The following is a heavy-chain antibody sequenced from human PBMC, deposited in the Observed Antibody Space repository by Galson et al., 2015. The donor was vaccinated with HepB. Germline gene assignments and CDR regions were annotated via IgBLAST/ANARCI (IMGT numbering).Heavy chain of an antibody. V-gene: IGHV3-30*02. CDR2: IRYGGTNK. J-gene: IGHJ4*02. Sequence: SLRLSCAASGFTFSTYGIHWVRQAPGKGLEWVAFIRYGGTNKYCGDSVKGRFTISRDNSKNTLYLQMNSLRAEDTAVYYCAKDISLRSYSSGWCFDYWGQGTLVAVSS. CDR1: GFTFSTYG. CDR3: AKDISLRSYSSGWCFDY. D-gene: IGHD6-19*01.